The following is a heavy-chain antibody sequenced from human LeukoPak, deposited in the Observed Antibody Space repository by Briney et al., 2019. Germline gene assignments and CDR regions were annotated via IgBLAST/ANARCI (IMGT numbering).Heavy chain of an antibody. V-gene: IGHV1-69*05. CDR3: AVGYNQRPNTAGTTRNYVFYMDV. J-gene: IGHJ6*03. D-gene: IGHD1/OR15-1a*01. CDR1: RDTFSNTA. CDR2: VIPMYSTT. Sequence: ASVTVSCKASRDTFSNTAFNWVRQAPGQGLEWMGGVIPMYSTTSNAQKFQGRLTISTDESTSTVSMELRSLKSEDTAVYYCAVGYNQRPNTAGTTRNYVFYMDVWGRGTTVTVS.